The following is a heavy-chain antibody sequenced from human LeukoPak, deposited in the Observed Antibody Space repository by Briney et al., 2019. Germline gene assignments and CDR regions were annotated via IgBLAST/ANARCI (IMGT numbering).Heavy chain of an antibody. CDR1: GFTFSSYS. V-gene: IGHV3-21*01. CDR3: ARASHPPDAFDI. Sequence: PGGSLRLSCAASGFTFSSYSMNWVRQAPGKGLEWVSSISSSSSYIYYADSVKGRFTISRANAKNSLYLQMNSLRAEDTAVYYCARASHPPDAFDIWGQGTMVTVSS. CDR2: ISSSSSYI. J-gene: IGHJ3*02.